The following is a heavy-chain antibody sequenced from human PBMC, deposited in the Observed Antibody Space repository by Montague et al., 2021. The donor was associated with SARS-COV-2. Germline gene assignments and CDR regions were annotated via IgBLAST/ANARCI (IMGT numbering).Heavy chain of an antibody. CDR1: GGSISSYY. CDR2: IYYSGST. D-gene: IGHD3-10*01. CDR3: ARDFGESRDH. V-gene: IGHV4-59*12. J-gene: IGHJ4*02. Sequence: SETLSLTCTVSGGSISSYYWSWIRQPPGKGLEWIGYIYYSGSTNYNPSLKSRVTMSVDTSKNQFSLKLSSVTAADTAVYYCARDFGESRDHWGQGTLVTVSS.